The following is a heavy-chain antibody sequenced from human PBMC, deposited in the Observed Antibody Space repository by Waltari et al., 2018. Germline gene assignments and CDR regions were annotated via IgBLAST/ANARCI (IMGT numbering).Heavy chain of an antibody. V-gene: IGHV4-34*01. J-gene: IGHJ3*02. CDR3: ARTGSSVPFDI. CDR2: INHSGST. Sequence: QVQLQQWGAGLLTPSETLSLTCAVYGGSFSGYYWSWIRQPPGKGLEWIGEINHSGSTNYNPSLKSRVTISVDTSKNQFSLKLSSVTAADTAVYYCARTGSSVPFDIWGQGTMVTVSS. D-gene: IGHD6-6*01. CDR1: GGSFSGYY.